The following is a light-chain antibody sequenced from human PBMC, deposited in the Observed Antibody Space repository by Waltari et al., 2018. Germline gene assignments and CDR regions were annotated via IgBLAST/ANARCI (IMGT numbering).Light chain of an antibody. CDR2: KAS. Sequence: DIQMTQSPSTLSASVGDRVTITCRASQSISSWLAWYQQRPGKAPKLLIYKASSLESGVPSRFSGSGSGTEFTLTISSLQADDFATYYCQQYKSSPYTFGQGTKLEIK. V-gene: IGKV1-5*03. CDR3: QQYKSSPYT. CDR1: QSISSW. J-gene: IGKJ2*01.